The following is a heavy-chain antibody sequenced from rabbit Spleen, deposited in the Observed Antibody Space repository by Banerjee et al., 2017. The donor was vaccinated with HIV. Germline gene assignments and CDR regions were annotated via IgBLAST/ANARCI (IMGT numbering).Heavy chain of an antibody. Sequence: QSLEESGGGLVQPEGSLALTCKASGFSFSSSDYICWVRQAPGKGLEWISCIAGSSSGFTYSATWAKGRFTISKTSSTTVTLQMTSLTAADTATYFCARDAAGREDFNLWGPGHPRHRL. CDR1: GFSFSSSDY. V-gene: IGHV1S40*01. J-gene: IGHJ4*01. CDR2: IAGSSSGFT. D-gene: IGHD4-2*01. CDR3: ARDAAGREDFNL.